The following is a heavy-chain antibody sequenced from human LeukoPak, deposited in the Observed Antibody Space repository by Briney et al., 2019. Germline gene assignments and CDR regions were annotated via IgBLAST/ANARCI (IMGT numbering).Heavy chain of an antibody. Sequence: ASVKVSCKAFGYTFTSYYMHWVRQAPGQGLEWMGIINPSGGSTSYAQKFQGRVTMTRDTSTSTVYLELSSLGSEDTAVYYCARIGTAMNDYWGQGTLVTVSS. V-gene: IGHV1-46*01. CDR3: ARIGTAMNDY. CDR1: GYTFTSYY. D-gene: IGHD5-18*01. J-gene: IGHJ4*02. CDR2: INPSGGST.